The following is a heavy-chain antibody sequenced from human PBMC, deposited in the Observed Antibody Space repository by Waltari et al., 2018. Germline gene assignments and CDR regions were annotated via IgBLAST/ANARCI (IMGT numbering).Heavy chain of an antibody. CDR1: GYTFTSYD. CDR3: ARGNPFDY. V-gene: IGHV1-8*02. Sequence: QVQLVQSGAEVKKPGASVKVSCKASGYTFTSYDIKWVRQATGQGIEWMGWMNPNSRNTCYSQKFQGRVTMTRNTSISTAYMEPSSLRSEDTAVYYCARGNPFDYWGQGTLVTVSS. J-gene: IGHJ4*02. CDR2: MNPNSRNT.